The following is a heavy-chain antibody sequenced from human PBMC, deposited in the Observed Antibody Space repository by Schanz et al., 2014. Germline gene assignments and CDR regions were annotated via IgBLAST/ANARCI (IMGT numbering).Heavy chain of an antibody. CDR1: GLTFSSAW. D-gene: IGHD6-6*01. V-gene: IGHV3-15*01. CDR2: LKSKTDGGTT. Sequence: EVQLVASGGGLVKPGGSLRLSCAVSGLTFSSAWMGWVRQAPGKGLEWVGRLKSKTDGGTTDYYAHVIGRFTISRNDSKNTLYFQMNFLMTADTAVFFCTAGRGISVRRLFDSWGHGTLVTVAS. J-gene: IGHJ4*01. CDR3: TAGRGISVRRLFDS.